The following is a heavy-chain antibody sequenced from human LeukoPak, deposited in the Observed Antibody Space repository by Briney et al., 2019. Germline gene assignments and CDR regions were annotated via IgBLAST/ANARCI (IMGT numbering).Heavy chain of an antibody. J-gene: IGHJ4*02. CDR2: ISSSSSYI. D-gene: IGHD3-22*01. CDR1: GFTFSSYS. V-gene: IGHV3-21*01. Sequence: GGSLRLSCAASGFTFSSYSMNWVRQAPGKGLEWVSSISSSSSYIYYADSVKGRFTISRDNAKNSLYLQMNGLRAEDTAVYYCARGPAVSYYYDSSGYLDYFDYWGQGTLVTVSS. CDR3: ARGPAVSYYYDSSGYLDYFDY.